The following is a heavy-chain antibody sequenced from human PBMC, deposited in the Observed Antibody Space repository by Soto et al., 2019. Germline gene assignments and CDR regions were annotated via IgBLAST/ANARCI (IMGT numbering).Heavy chain of an antibody. CDR2: IYNSGST. CDR1: GGSISTGGYY. Sequence: QVQLQESGPGLVKPSQTLSLTCNVSGGSISTGGYYWSWIRQHPGKGLEWIGYIYNSGSTYYNPSLKSPITISTDTSNNQFSLKLSSVTAADTAVYYCARFHIYGSGSYVDFWGQGTLVTVSS. J-gene: IGHJ4*02. V-gene: IGHV4-31*01. D-gene: IGHD3-10*01. CDR3: ARFHIYGSGSYVDF.